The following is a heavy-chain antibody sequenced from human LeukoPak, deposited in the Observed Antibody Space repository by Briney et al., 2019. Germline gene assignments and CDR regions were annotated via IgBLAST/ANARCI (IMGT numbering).Heavy chain of an antibody. Sequence: ASVKVSCKASGYTFSGFTGYYIHWVRQAPGQGLEWMGWLNPNSGGTNSAQKFQGRVTMTRDTSISTACMELSRLGSDDTAVYYCARGGESKEAVVLKGWFDPWGQGTLVTVSS. CDR1: GYTFSGFTGYY. CDR3: ARGGESKEAVVLKGWFDP. D-gene: IGHD6-19*01. CDR2: LNPNSGGT. J-gene: IGHJ5*02. V-gene: IGHV1-2*02.